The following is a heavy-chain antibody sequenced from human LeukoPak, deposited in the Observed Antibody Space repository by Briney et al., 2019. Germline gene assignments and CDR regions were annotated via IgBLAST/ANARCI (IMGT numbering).Heavy chain of an antibody. CDR2: IYCSGST. V-gene: IGHV4-31*03. D-gene: IGHD3-22*01. Sequence: SQTLSLTCTVSGGSISSGGYYWSWIRQHPGKGLEWIGYIYCSGSTYYNPSLKSRVTISVDTSKNQFSLKLSSVTAADTAVYYCARGHYYDSSGYPPVGAFDIWGQGTMVTVSS. CDR1: GGSISSGGYY. CDR3: ARGHYYDSSGYPPVGAFDI. J-gene: IGHJ3*02.